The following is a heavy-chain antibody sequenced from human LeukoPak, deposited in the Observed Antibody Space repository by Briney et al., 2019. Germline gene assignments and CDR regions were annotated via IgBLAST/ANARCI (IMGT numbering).Heavy chain of an antibody. Sequence: GGSLRLSCAASGFTFSSYSMNWVRQAPGKGLEWVSSISSSSSYIYYADSVKGRFTISRDNAKNSLYLQMNSLRAEDTAVYYCASLEWPLGFDPWGQGTLVTVSS. CDR3: ASLEWPLGFDP. V-gene: IGHV3-21*04. CDR2: ISSSSSYI. J-gene: IGHJ5*02. D-gene: IGHD3-3*01. CDR1: GFTFSSYS.